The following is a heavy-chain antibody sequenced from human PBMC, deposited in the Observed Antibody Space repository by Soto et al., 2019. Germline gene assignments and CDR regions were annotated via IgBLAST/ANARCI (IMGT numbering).Heavy chain of an antibody. Sequence: PSGTLSLTSPICRHSIRSGYYYWSSDRQPPGQGLDCFIYIYYSGSSHYKPSLKGTPTISVDTSRNQFSLELTSVTAADTAVYYCARLYYYDTSGYLSFDYWGQGTLVTAPQ. CDR3: ARLYYYDTSGYLSFDY. V-gene: IGHV4-30-4*02. J-gene: IGHJ4*02. CDR1: RHSIRSGYYY. D-gene: IGHD3-22*01. CDR2: IYYSGSS.